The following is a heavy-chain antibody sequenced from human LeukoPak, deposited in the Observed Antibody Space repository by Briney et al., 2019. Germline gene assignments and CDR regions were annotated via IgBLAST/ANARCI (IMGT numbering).Heavy chain of an antibody. D-gene: IGHD2-15*01. V-gene: IGHV4-38-2*02. CDR2: LYHSGGT. Sequence: SETLSLTCTVSGDSIIGYYWSWIRQPPGKGLEWIGSLYHSGGTFYNPSFKSRVTISVDTSKNQFSLKLTSVTAADTAVYYCASPRDTVVVVAATSGYFDLWGRGTLVTVSS. CDR3: ASPRDTVVVVAATSGYFDL. J-gene: IGHJ2*01. CDR1: GDSIIGYY.